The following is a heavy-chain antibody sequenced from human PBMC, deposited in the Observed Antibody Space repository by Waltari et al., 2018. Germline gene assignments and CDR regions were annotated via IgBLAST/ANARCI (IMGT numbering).Heavy chain of an antibody. J-gene: IGHJ5*02. CDR2: IIPILGTA. CDR1: GGTFSSYP. D-gene: IGHD6-19*01. V-gene: IGHV1-69*13. CDR3: ARPPTGYSSGWYL. Sequence: QVQLVQSGAEVKKPGSSVKVSCKASGGTFSSYPFRWVRQAPGQGLEWMGGIIPILGTANYAQKFQGRVTITADESTSTAYMELSSLRSEDTAVYYCARPPTGYSSGWYLWGQGTLVTVSS.